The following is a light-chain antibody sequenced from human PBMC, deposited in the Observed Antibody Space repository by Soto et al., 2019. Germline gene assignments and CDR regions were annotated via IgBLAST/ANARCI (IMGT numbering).Light chain of an antibody. Sequence: DIQLTQSPSFLSASVGDRVTITCRASQCISSYLAWYQQKPGKAPKLLIYTASTLQSGVPSRFSGSGSGTEFTLTISSLQPEDFATYFCQKLNSYPSTFGQGTRLEIK. V-gene: IGKV1-9*01. CDR1: QCISSY. CDR3: QKLNSYPST. CDR2: TAS. J-gene: IGKJ5*01.